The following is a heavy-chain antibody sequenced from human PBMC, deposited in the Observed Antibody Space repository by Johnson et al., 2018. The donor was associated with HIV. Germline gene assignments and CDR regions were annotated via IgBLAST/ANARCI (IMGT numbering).Heavy chain of an antibody. Sequence: VQLVESGGGVVQPGRSLRLSCAASGFTFSNYGMHWVRQAPGKGLEWVAVISYDGSKKNYADSVKGRFSISRDNSKNTVYLQMNSLRAEDTAVYYCARDEPYNLNAFDIWGQGTMVTVSS. CDR3: ARDEPYNLNAFDI. D-gene: IGHD5-24*01. J-gene: IGHJ3*02. CDR2: ISYDGSKK. CDR1: GFTFSNYG. V-gene: IGHV3-30*19.